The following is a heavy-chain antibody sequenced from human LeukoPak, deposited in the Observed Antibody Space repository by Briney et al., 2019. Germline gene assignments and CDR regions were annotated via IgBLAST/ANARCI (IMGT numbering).Heavy chain of an antibody. V-gene: IGHV1-2*02. Sequence: ASVKVSCKASGSTFTGYYMHLVRQAPGQGLEWMGWINPNSGGTNYAQKFQGRVTMTRDTSISTAYMELSRLRSDDTAVYYCARFPSSKIFDYWGQGTLVTVSS. CDR3: ARFPSSKIFDY. J-gene: IGHJ4*02. D-gene: IGHD2-2*01. CDR2: INPNSGGT. CDR1: GSTFTGYY.